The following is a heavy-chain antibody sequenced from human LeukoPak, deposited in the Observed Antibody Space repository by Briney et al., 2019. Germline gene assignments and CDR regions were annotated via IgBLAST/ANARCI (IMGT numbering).Heavy chain of an antibody. V-gene: IGHV3-7*01. J-gene: IGHJ3*02. CDR2: INEDGSEK. CDR1: GFSFTDYW. Sequence: GGSLRLSCAASGFSFTDYWMAWVRQAPGRGLEWVANINEDGSEKYYVASVNGRFTISRDNAQNSLSLEMNSLRAEDTAFYYCARRRGSFDNWGQGTMVTVSS. CDR3: ARRRGSFDN. D-gene: IGHD3-10*01.